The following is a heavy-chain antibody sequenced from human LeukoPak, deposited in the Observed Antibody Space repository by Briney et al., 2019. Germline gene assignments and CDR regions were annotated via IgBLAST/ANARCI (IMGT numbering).Heavy chain of an antibody. V-gene: IGHV3-30*03. CDR1: GFTFSSYG. Sequence: PGRSLRLSCAVSGFTFSSYGMHWVRQAPGKGLEWVAVISYDGSNKYYADSVKGRFTISRDNSKNTLYLQMNSLRAEDTAVYYCAREGRGVIQGSLVGWGQGTLVTVSS. J-gene: IGHJ4*02. CDR2: ISYDGSNK. D-gene: IGHD3-10*01. CDR3: AREGRGVIQGSLVG.